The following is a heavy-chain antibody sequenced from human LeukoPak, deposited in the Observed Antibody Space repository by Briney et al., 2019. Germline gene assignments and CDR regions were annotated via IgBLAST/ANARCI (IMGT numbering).Heavy chain of an antibody. Sequence: ASVKVSCKASGYTFTSYDINWVRQATGQGLEWMGWMNPNSGNTGYAQKFQGRVTITRNTSISTAYMELSSLRSEDTAVYCCARSIAARQGVDYWGQGTLVTVSS. CDR1: GYTFTSYD. V-gene: IGHV1-8*03. CDR3: ARSIAARQGVDY. D-gene: IGHD6-6*01. J-gene: IGHJ4*02. CDR2: MNPNSGNT.